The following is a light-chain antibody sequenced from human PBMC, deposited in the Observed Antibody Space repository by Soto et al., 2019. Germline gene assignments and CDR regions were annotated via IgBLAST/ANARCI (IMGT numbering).Light chain of an antibody. CDR1: QSVSSY. CDR2: DAS. V-gene: IGKV3-11*01. Sequence: ESVLTQTPATLSLSPGERATLSCRASQSVSSYLAWYQQKPGQAPRLLIYDASNRATGIPARFSGSGSGTDFTLTISSLEPEDFAVYYCQQRSNWPIPFGQRTRPDI. J-gene: IGKJ5*01. CDR3: QQRSNWPIP.